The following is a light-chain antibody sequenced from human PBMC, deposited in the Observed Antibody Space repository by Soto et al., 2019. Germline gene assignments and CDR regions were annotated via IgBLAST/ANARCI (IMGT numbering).Light chain of an antibody. CDR3: QQYGTSEII. V-gene: IGKV3-20*01. CDR2: DTS. CDR1: QRRSNSH. Sequence: ELVLRQCPVTLSMSQLKRATRSCRVSQRRSNSHVAWYLLKPGQAPRLLIFDTSSRATGIPDRFSGSVSGTDFTLTISRLEPEDFAVFYCQQYGTSEIIFGQGTRLEIK. J-gene: IGKJ5*01.